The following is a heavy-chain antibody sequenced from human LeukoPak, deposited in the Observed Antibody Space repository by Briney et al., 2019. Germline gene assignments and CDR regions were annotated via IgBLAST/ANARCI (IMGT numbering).Heavy chain of an antibody. V-gene: IGHV4-34*01. J-gene: IGHJ5*02. D-gene: IGHD2-15*01. CDR1: GGSFSGYY. CDR3: ANVVVAATINWFDP. Sequence: SETLSLTCAVYGGSFSGYYWSWIRQPPGKGLEWIGEINHSGGTNYNPSLKSRVTISVDTSKNQFSLKLSSVTAADTAVYYCANVVVAATINWFDPWGQGTLVTVSS. CDR2: INHSGGT.